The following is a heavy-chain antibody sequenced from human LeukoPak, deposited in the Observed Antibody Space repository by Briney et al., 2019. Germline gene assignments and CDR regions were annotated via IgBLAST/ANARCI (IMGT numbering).Heavy chain of an antibody. D-gene: IGHD5-24*01. J-gene: IGHJ4*02. CDR3: AKRKERDGYNYWYYFDY. CDR2: ISGSGGST. V-gene: IGHV3-23*01. Sequence: GGSLRLSCAASGFTFSSYAMSWVRQAPGKGLEWVSAISGSGGSTYYADSVKGRFTISRDNSENTLYLQMNSLRAEDTAVYYCAKRKERDGYNYWYYFDYWGQGTLVTVSS. CDR1: GFTFSSYA.